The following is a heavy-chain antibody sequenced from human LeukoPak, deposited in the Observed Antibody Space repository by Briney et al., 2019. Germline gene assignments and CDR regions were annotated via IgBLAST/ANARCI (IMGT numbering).Heavy chain of an antibody. CDR3: ARGGGATRIDY. D-gene: IGHD5-12*01. CDR1: GDSIRSGTYY. J-gene: IGHJ4*02. V-gene: IGHV4-61*02. Sequence: PSQTLSLTCSVSGDSIRSGTYYSSWIRQPAGKGLEWIGRIYTSGSTSYNPSLKSRVTISVDTSKNQFSLKLTSVPAADTAVYYCARGGGATRIDYWGQGTLVTVSS. CDR2: IYTSGST.